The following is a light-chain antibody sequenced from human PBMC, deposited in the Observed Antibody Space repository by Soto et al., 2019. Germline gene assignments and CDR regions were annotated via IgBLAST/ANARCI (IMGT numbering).Light chain of an antibody. Sequence: EIVLTQSPATLSLSPGERATLSCRASQSVSSYLAWYQQKPCQGPRLLIYDASNRATGTPDRFSGSGSGTDFTLTISSLGPEDFAVYYCQQRSNWPPVFTFGPGTKVDIK. CDR1: QSVSSY. V-gene: IGKV3-11*01. CDR2: DAS. CDR3: QQRSNWPPVFT. J-gene: IGKJ3*01.